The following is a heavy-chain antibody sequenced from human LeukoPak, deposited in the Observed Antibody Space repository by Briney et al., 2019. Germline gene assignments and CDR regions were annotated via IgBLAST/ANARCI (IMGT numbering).Heavy chain of an antibody. V-gene: IGHV3-23*01. CDR2: ISGSGGST. CDR1: GFTFGSYA. CDR3: AKRWGTSHGAFDI. D-gene: IGHD3-16*01. Sequence: GGSLRLSCVASGFTFGSYAMNWVRQAPGKGLEWVSVISGSGGSTYYADSVKGRFTISRDNSKNTLYLQMNSLRAEDTAVYYCAKRWGTSHGAFDIWGQGTMVTVSS. J-gene: IGHJ3*02.